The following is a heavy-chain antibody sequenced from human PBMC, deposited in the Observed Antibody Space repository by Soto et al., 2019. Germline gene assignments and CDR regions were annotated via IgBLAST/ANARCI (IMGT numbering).Heavy chain of an antibody. CDR1: GFTFSSYA. Sequence: EVQLLESGGGLVQPGGSLRLSCAASGFTFSSYAMSWVRQAPGKGLEWVSAISGSGGSTYYADSVKGRFTISRDNSKNTLYLQMNSLRAEDTAGYYCAKEVVGATGLYYYDYGMDVWGQGTTVTVSS. CDR3: AKEVVGATGLYYYDYGMDV. V-gene: IGHV3-23*01. D-gene: IGHD1-26*01. CDR2: ISGSGGST. J-gene: IGHJ6*02.